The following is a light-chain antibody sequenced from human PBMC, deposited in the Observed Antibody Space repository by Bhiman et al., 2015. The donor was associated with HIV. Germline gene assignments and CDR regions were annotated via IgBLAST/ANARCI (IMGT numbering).Light chain of an antibody. J-gene: IGLJ2*01. CDR1: SSDIGGSDS. Sequence: QSALTQPASVSGSPGQSITISCSGTSSDIGGSDSVSWYQHHPGKAPKLIIYDVSKWPAGVSSRFSGSKSGNTASLAISGLQAEDEADYYCSSYASSSTLVFGGGTQLTVL. CDR3: SSYASSSTLV. V-gene: IGLV2-14*03. CDR2: DVS.